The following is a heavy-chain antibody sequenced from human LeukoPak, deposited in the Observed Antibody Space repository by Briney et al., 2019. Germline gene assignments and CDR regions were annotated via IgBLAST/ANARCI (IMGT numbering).Heavy chain of an antibody. CDR1: GVSITSTNY. J-gene: IGHJ4*02. V-gene: IGHV4-4*02. CDR2: VNLQGST. CDR3: AREGGPYRPLDY. Sequence: PSETLSLTCGVSGVSITSTNYWTWVRQPPGKVLEWIGEVNLQGSTNYNPSLMGRVAISVDMSKNHLSLQLTSVTAADTAVYYCAREGGPYRPLDYSGQGTLVTVSS.